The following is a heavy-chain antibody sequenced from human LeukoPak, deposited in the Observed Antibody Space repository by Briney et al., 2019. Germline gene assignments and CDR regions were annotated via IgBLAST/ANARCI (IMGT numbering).Heavy chain of an antibody. CDR2: ISAYNGNT. CDR3: ARVRGGILTGYYRLDY. D-gene: IGHD3-9*01. V-gene: IGHV1-18*01. Sequence: ASVKVSCKASGYTFTSYGISWVRQAPGQGLEWMGWISAYNGNTNYAQKLQGRVTMTTDTSTSTAYMELRSLRSDDTAVYYCARVRGGILTGYYRLDYWGQGTLVTVSS. CDR1: GYTFTSYG. J-gene: IGHJ4*02.